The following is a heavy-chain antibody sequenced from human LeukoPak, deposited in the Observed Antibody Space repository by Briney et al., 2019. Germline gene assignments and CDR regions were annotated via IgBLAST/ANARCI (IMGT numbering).Heavy chain of an antibody. CDR3: ARSITMIVVPKGPAFDI. V-gene: IGHV4-59*08. D-gene: IGHD3-22*01. CDR2: TYYSGST. Sequence: SETLSLTCTVSGGSISSYYWSWIRQPPGKGLEWIGYTYYSGSTNYNPSLKSRVTISVDTSKNQFSLKLSSVTAADTAVYYCARSITMIVVPKGPAFDIWGQGTMVTVSS. CDR1: GGSISSYY. J-gene: IGHJ3*02.